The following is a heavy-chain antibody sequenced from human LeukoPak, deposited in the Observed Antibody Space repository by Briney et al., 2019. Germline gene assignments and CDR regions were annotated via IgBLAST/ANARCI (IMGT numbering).Heavy chain of an antibody. V-gene: IGHV4-39*07. CDR1: GVSISSGSNY. CDR3: ARGGSLLPFGFDY. CDR2: IYSSGST. Sequence: SETLSLTCSVSGVSISSGSNYWGWIRQPPGKTLEWIGSIYSSGSTYNSSLKSRVIILIDTSKNHFSLTLSSVTAADTAVYYCARGGSLLPFGFDYWGQGTLVTVSS. J-gene: IGHJ4*02. D-gene: IGHD3-10*01.